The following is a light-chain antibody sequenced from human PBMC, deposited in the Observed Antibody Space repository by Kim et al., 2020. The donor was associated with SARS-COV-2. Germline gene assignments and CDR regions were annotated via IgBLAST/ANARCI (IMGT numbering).Light chain of an antibody. CDR1: SGHSNNA. Sequence: QLVLTQSPSASASLGASVKLTCTLSSGHSNNAIAWHQQQPQKGPRYLMKLNSDGSHSKGDGIPDRFSGSSSGAERYLTISSLQSEDEADYFCQTWGTATVVFGGGTKLTVL. V-gene: IGLV4-69*02. CDR2: LNSDGSH. CDR3: QTWGTATVV. J-gene: IGLJ2*01.